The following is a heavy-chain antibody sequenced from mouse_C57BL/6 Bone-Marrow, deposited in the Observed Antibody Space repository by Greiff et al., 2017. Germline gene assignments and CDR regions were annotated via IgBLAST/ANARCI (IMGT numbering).Heavy chain of an antibody. CDR1: GYTFTSYW. CDR2: IYPGSGST. V-gene: IGHV1-55*01. CDR3: ARVYYGNFYFDY. Sequence: VQLQQPGAELVKPGASVKMSCKASGYTFTSYWITWVKQRPGQGLEWIGDIYPGSGSTNYNEKFKSKATLTVYTSSSTAYRQLSSLTSEDSAVYYCARVYYGNFYFDYWGQGTTLTVSS. J-gene: IGHJ2*01. D-gene: IGHD2-1*01.